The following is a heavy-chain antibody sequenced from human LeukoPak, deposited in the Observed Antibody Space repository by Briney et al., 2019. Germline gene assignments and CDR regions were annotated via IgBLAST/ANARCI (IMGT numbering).Heavy chain of an antibody. CDR1: GYTFTSYA. J-gene: IGHJ4*02. Sequence: WASVKVSCKASGYTFTSYAMHWVRQAPGQRLEWMGWLNAGNGNTRYSQKFQGRVTMTRDTSISTAYMELSRLRSDDTAVYYCASHSAANFDYWGQGTLVTVSS. CDR3: ASHSAANFDY. CDR2: LNAGNGNT. V-gene: IGHV1-3*01. D-gene: IGHD6-13*01.